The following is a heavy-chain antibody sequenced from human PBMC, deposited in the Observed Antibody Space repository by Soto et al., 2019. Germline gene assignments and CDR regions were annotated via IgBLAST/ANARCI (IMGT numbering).Heavy chain of an antibody. V-gene: IGHV4-34*01. Sequence: SEILSVTWAVGYGSFVGYCCPCIRQPPGTGLEWIGEINHSGSTNYNPSLKSRVTISVDTSKNQFSLKLTSVTAADTSVYYCGREKTAPLFAYLGQRTLVPGSS. J-gene: IGHJ1*01. CDR3: GREKTAPLFAY. CDR1: YGSFVGYC. CDR2: INHSGST.